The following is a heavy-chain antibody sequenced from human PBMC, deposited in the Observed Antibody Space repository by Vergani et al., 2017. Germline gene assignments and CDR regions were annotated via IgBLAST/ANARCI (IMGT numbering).Heavy chain of an antibody. V-gene: IGHV4-39*01. D-gene: IGHD2-15*01. CDR2: IYYSGST. J-gene: IGHJ4*02. CDR1: GGSISSSSYY. CDR3: AGPDCSGGSCYSGY. Sequence: QLQLQESGPGLVKPSETLSLTCTVSGGSISSSSYYWGWIRQPPGKGLEWIGSIYYSGSTYYNPSLKSRVTISVDTSKNQFSLKLSSVTAADTAAYYCAGPDCSGGSCYSGYWGQGTLVTVSS.